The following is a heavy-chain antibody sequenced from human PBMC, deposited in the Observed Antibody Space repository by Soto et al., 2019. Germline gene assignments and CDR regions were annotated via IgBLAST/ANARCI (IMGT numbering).Heavy chain of an antibody. V-gene: IGHV3-7*03. D-gene: IGHD3-3*01. CDR3: ARAEDYDFWSGPPKYCDK. Sequence: PGGYLRLSCAASGFTFGSYWMTWVRQAPGKGPEWVANIKPDGSEKQYVDSVKGRFTVSRDNAKKSLDLQMNSLRVEDTAVYYCARAEDYDFWSGPPKYCDKWGQGTQVTASS. J-gene: IGHJ4*02. CDR1: GFTFGSYW. CDR2: IKPDGSEK.